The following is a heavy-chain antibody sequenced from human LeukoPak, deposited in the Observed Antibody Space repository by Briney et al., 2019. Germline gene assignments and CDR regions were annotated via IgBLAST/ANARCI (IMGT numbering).Heavy chain of an antibody. D-gene: IGHD2-21*01. J-gene: IGHJ6*02. V-gene: IGHV3-20*04. CDR3: ARGFRDGPLYGMDV. Sequence: CPGRSLRLSCAASGYTFNDYGVSWVRQAPTKGLEWISGITWSGAATAYADSVKGRFTISRDNAKNSLFLEMNSLTAEDTALYYCARGFRDGPLYGMDVWGQGTTVTVSS. CDR1: GYTFNDYG. CDR2: ITWSGAAT.